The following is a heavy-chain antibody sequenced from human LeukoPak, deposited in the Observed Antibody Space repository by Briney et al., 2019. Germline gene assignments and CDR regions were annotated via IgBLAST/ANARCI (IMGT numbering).Heavy chain of an antibody. CDR2: ISGSGGST. V-gene: IGHV3-23*01. D-gene: IGHD3-3*02. J-gene: IGHJ4*02. CDR1: GFTFSSYA. Sequence: GGSLGLSCAASGFTFSSYAMSWVRQAPGKGLEWVSAISGSGGSTYYADSVKGRFTISRDNSKNTLYLQMNSLRAEDTAVYYCAKDSHFWSGYYTYYYFDYWGQGTLVTVSS. CDR3: AKDSHFWSGYYTYYYFDY.